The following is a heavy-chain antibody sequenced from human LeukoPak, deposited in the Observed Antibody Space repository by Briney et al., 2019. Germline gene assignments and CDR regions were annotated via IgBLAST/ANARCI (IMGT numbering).Heavy chain of an antibody. V-gene: IGHV3-48*03. Sequence: GGSLRLSCAASGFTFSSYEMNWVRQAPGKGLECVSYISSSGSTIYYADSVKGRFTISRGNAKNSLYLQMKSLRVEDTAVYYCAREKPELDYWGQGTLVTVSS. J-gene: IGHJ4*02. CDR2: ISSSGSTI. CDR3: AREKPELDY. CDR1: GFTFSSYE.